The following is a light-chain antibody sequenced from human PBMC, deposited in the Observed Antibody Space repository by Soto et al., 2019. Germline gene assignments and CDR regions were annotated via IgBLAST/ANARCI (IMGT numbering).Light chain of an antibody. CDR3: QQYDNHLPIT. V-gene: IGKV1-33*01. CDR1: QDINNY. Sequence: DIQMTQSPSSLSASVGDRVTITCQASQDINNYLNWYQQKPGKVPKLLIYDASNLETGVPSRFSGSGSGTHFTFTISSLQPEDIAIFYCQQYDNHLPITFGRGTRLEIK. J-gene: IGKJ5*01. CDR2: DAS.